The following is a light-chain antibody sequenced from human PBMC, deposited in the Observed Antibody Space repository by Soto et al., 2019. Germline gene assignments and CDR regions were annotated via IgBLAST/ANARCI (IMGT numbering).Light chain of an antibody. Sequence: SVLAQPRSVSGSPGQLLTISCTGTSSDVDDYRYVSWYQQYPGKAPKLVIYDGNKRPSGVPDRFSGSNSGNTASLTISGLQAEDEADYYCCSYATTPEIFGTGTKVTVL. V-gene: IGLV2-11*01. CDR3: CSYATTPEI. CDR1: SSDVDDYRY. J-gene: IGLJ1*01. CDR2: DGN.